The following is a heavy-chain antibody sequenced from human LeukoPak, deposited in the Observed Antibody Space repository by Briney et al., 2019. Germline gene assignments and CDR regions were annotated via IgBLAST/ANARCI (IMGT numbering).Heavy chain of an antibody. J-gene: IGHJ2*01. CDR3: ARQHYLSWYFDL. D-gene: IGHD1-26*01. V-gene: IGHV3-48*03. CDR2: ISSSGSTI. CDR1: GFTLSSYE. Sequence: PGGSLRLSCAASGFTLSSYEMNWVRQAPGKGLEWVSYISSSGSTIYYADSVKGRFTTSRDNAKNSLYLQMNSLRAEDTAVYYCARQHYLSWYFDLWGRGTLVTVSS.